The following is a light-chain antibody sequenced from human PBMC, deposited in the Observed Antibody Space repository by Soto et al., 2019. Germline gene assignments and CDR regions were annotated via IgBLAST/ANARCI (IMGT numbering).Light chain of an antibody. CDR2: EVV. V-gene: IGLV2-8*01. J-gene: IGLJ1*01. CDR3: NSYAGSNTYV. Sequence: QSGLTQPPSASGSPGQSVTISCTGTKNDIGVYDFVSWYQHHPGKAPRLIIYEVVQRPSGVPDRFSGSKSGNTASLTVSGLQAADEADYFCNSYAGSNTYVFGSGTKVTVL. CDR1: KNDIGVYDF.